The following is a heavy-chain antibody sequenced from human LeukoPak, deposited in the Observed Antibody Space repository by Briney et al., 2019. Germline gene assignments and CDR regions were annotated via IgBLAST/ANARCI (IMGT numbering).Heavy chain of an antibody. V-gene: IGHV1-46*01. CDR2: INPSGGST. CDR1: GYTFTSYY. CDR3: ATTLISFAFDI. J-gene: IGHJ3*02. D-gene: IGHD2/OR15-2a*01. Sequence: ASVKVSCKAPGYTFTSYYMHWVRQAPGQGLEWMGIINPSGGSTSYARKFQGRVTMTRDTSTSTVYMELSSLRSEDAAVYYCATTLISFAFDIWGQGTMVTVSS.